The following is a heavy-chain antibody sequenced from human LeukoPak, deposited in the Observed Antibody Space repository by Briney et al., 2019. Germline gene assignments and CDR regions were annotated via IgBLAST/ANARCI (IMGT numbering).Heavy chain of an antibody. V-gene: IGHV4-59*01. CDR2: IYYSGST. D-gene: IGHD1-26*01. CDR3: ARGAVGATPYYYYYGMDV. Sequence: SETLSLTCTVSAGSISSYYWSWIRQPPGKGLEWIGYIYYSGSTNYNPSLKGRVTISVDTSKNQFSLKLSSVTAADTAVYYCARGAVGATPYYYYYGMDVWGQGTTVTVSS. CDR1: AGSISSYY. J-gene: IGHJ6*02.